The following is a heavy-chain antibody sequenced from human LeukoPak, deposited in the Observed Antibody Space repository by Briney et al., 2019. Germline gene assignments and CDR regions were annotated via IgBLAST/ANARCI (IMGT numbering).Heavy chain of an antibody. J-gene: IGHJ4*02. D-gene: IGHD5-18*01. Sequence: GGSLRLSCAASGFSFSSYGMHWVRQAPGKGLEWVAFIRFDGSNYYYGDSVKGRFTISRDNSKNTLYLQMNSLRNEDTAVYFCAKDLSGGYHSYYFDFWGQGTPVTVSS. V-gene: IGHV3-30*02. CDR3: AKDLSGGYHSYYFDF. CDR2: IRFDGSNY. CDR1: GFSFSSYG.